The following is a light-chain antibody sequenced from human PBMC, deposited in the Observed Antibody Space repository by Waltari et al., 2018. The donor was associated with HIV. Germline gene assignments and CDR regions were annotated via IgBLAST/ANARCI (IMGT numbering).Light chain of an antibody. V-gene: IGLV2-14*01. CDR1: SSDVGGYNY. CDR3: SSYTSSSTRV. Sequence: QSALTQPASVSGSPGQSITISCTGTSSDVGGYNYVSWYQQHPGKAPKLMIYDVSNRASGFSNRCSCSKSGNTASLTISGLQAEDEADYYCSSYTSSSTRVFGGGTKLTVL. CDR2: DVS. J-gene: IGLJ3*02.